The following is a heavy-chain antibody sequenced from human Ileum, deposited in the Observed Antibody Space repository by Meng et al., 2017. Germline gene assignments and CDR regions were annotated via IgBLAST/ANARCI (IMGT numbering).Heavy chain of an antibody. CDR1: GFTFSSYW. Sequence: GESLKISCAASGFTFSSYWMHWVRQAPGKGLVWVSRINSDGSSTSYADSVKGRFTISRDNAKNTLYLQMNSLRAEDTAVYYCVRGVNKYYYGMDVWGQGTRVTVSS. CDR2: INSDGSST. J-gene: IGHJ6*02. CDR3: VRGVNKYYYGMDV. D-gene: IGHD3-10*01. V-gene: IGHV3-74*01.